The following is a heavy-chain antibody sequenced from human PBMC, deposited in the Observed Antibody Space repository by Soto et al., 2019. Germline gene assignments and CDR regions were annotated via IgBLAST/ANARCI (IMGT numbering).Heavy chain of an antibody. D-gene: IGHD2-2*02. CDR3: ARDCSSTSCYTRGDY. CDR1: GGSISSSNW. V-gene: IGHV4-4*02. CDR2: IYHSGST. J-gene: IGHJ4*02. Sequence: SETLSLTCAVSGGSISSSNWWSWVRQPPGKGLEWIGEIYHSGSTNYNPSLKSRVTISVDKSKNQFSPKLSSVTAADTAVYYCARDCSSTSCYTRGDYWGQGTLVTVSS.